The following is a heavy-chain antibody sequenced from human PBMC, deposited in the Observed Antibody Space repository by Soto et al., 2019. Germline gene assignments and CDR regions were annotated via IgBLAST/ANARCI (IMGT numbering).Heavy chain of an antibody. V-gene: IGHV3-11*01. CDR3: ARDRGYYDSSGYFDY. Sequence: PGGSLRLSCAASGFIFSDYYMSWIRQAPGKGLEWISYISSSDNIIYYADSVKGRFTISRDNAKNSLYLQMNSLRAEDTAAYYCARDRGYYDSSGYFDYWGQGTLVTVSS. D-gene: IGHD3-22*01. J-gene: IGHJ4*02. CDR1: GFIFSDYY. CDR2: ISSSDNII.